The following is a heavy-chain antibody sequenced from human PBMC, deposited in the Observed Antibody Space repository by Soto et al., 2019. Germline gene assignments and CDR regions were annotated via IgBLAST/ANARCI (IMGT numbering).Heavy chain of an antibody. Sequence: VQLEESGPGLLKPSQTLSLTCTVSGESIATGAFYWSWIRLQSGKGPEWIGSIFYAGDTYYNPSLKSRVEIWLDGSQNQFSLNLRSVTAADTAVYYCAREGDYRTWFEPWGPGTLVTVSS. V-gene: IGHV4-31*03. CDR3: AREGDYRTWFEP. CDR1: GESIATGAFY. CDR2: IFYAGDT. D-gene: IGHD4-17*01. J-gene: IGHJ5*02.